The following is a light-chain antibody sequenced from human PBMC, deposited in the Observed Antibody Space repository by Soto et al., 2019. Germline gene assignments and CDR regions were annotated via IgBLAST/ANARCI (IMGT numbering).Light chain of an antibody. CDR2: GAS. CDR1: QSVSSN. J-gene: IGKJ2*01. Sequence: EIVMTQSPATLSVSPGERATLSCRASQSVSSNLAWYQQKPGQAPRLLIYGASTKATGIPARFSGSGSGTEFTLPISSLQSEDVAVYYCQQYNNWPHTFGQGTKLEIK. V-gene: IGKV3-15*01. CDR3: QQYNNWPHT.